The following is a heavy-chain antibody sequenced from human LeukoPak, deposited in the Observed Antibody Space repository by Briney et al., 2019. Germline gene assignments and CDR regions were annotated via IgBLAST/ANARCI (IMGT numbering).Heavy chain of an antibody. CDR1: GYTFTSYG. Sequence: SVKVSCKASGYTFTSYGISWVRQAPGQRREWMGWINAGYGNTKYSQEFQGRVTITRDTSASTAYMELSSLRSEDMAVYYCARAYSSSWPGPFSDYWGQGTLLTVSS. CDR3: ARAYSSSWPGPFSDY. CDR2: INAGYGNT. D-gene: IGHD6-13*01. V-gene: IGHV1-3*03. J-gene: IGHJ4*02.